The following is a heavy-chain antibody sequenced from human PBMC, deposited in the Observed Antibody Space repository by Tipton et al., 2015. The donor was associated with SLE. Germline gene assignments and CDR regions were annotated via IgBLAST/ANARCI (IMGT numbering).Heavy chain of an antibody. CDR3: ARDGLGSFYMDV. V-gene: IGHV4-61*02. D-gene: IGHD1-14*01. J-gene: IGHJ6*03. CDR1: GGSISSGSYY. CDR2: IYTSGST. Sequence: TLSLTCTVSGGSISSGSYYWSWIRQPAGKGLEWIGRIYTSGSTNYNPSLKSRVTISVDTSKNQFSLKLSSVTAADTAVYYCARDGLGSFYMDVWGKGTTGTVAS.